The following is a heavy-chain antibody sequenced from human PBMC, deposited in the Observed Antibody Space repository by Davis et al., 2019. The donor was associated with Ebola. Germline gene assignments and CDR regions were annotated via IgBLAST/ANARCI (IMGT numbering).Heavy chain of an antibody. J-gene: IGHJ6*02. D-gene: IGHD3-3*01. CDR1: GGSFSGYY. Sequence: SETLSLICAVYGGSFSGYYWSWIRQPPGKGLEWIGEINHSGSTNYNPSLKSRVTISVDTSKNQFSLKLSSVTAADTAVYYCASGRIFGVVISRYYGMDVWGQGTTVTVS. CDR3: ASGRIFGVVISRYYGMDV. CDR2: INHSGST. V-gene: IGHV4-34*01.